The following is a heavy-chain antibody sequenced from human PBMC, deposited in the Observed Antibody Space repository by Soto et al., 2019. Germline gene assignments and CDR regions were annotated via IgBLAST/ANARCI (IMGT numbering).Heavy chain of an antibody. CDR2: IYWDDDK. Sequence: SGPTLVNPTQTLTLTCTFSGFSLSTSGVGVGWIRQAPGKALEWLALIYWDDDKRYSPSLKSRLTITKDTSKNQVVLTMTNMDPMDTATYYRAHSPAPSYDHSFDYWGQGTLVTVSS. V-gene: IGHV2-5*02. D-gene: IGHD5-12*01. CDR3: AHSPAPSYDHSFDY. CDR1: GFSLSTSGVG. J-gene: IGHJ4*02.